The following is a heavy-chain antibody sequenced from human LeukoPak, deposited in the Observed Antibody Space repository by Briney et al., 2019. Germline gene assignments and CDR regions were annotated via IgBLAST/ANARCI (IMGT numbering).Heavy chain of an antibody. CDR2: IIPIFGTT. Sequence: SVKVSCKASGGTFSNYALSWVRQAPGQGLEWMGGIIPIFGTTNYAQKFQGRVTITTDESTGTAYMELISLRSEDTAVYYCAKDLGRQPSWGQGTLVTVSS. D-gene: IGHD1-1*01. CDR1: GGTFSNYA. V-gene: IGHV1-69*05. J-gene: IGHJ4*02. CDR3: AKDLGRQPS.